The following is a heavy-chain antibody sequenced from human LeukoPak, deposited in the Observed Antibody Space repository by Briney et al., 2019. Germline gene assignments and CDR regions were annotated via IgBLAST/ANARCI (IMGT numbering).Heavy chain of an antibody. V-gene: IGHV3-73*01. CDR1: GFTFSGSA. J-gene: IGHJ4*02. CDR2: IRSKANSYAT. Sequence: PGGSLRLSCAASGFTFSGSAMHWVRQASGKGLEWVGRIRSKANSYATAYAALVKGRFTISRDDSKNTAYLQMNSLKTEDTAVYYCTRPGSGFDYWGQGTLVTVSS. CDR3: TRPGSGFDY. D-gene: IGHD2-15*01.